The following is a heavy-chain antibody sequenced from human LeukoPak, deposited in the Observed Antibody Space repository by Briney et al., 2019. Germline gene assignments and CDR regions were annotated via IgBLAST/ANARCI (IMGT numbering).Heavy chain of an antibody. D-gene: IGHD2/OR15-2a*01. CDR1: GFTFRSYD. CDR2: IGTVDDT. CDR3: AREPMRSPFFDALDI. V-gene: IGHV3-13*01. Sequence: GGSLRLSCVASGFTFRSYDMHWVRQVTGKGLEWVSTIGTVDDTYYSDSVKGRFTISRENAKNSLYLQMNSLRAGDTAVYYCAREPMRSPFFDALDIWGQGTMVTVSS. J-gene: IGHJ3*02.